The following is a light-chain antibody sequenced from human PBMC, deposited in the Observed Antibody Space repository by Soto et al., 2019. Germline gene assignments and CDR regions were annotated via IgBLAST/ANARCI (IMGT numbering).Light chain of an antibody. J-gene: IGKJ1*01. Sequence: EIVLTPSPGPLSLSPGAGAPLSCRASQSISSNFLAWYQPTRCQAPRLLIHGASNRATGIPDRFSGSGSGTDFTLTISSLQSEDFAVYYCQQYNNWPPTFGQGTKVDIK. V-gene: IGKV3D-15*01. CDR1: QSISSNF. CDR2: GAS. CDR3: QQYNNWPPT.